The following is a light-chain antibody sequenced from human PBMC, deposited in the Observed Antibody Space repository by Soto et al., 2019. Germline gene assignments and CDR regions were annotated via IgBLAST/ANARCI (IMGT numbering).Light chain of an antibody. CDR1: RSVSSNY. J-gene: IGKJ5*01. Sequence: EIVLTQSPGTLSLSPGERATLSCRASRSVSSNYLAWYQQKPGQAPRLLIYGTSSRATGVPGRFSGSGSGTDFTLTVSRLEPEDCAVYYCQQYDAPPVTFGQGTRLEIK. CDR2: GTS. CDR3: QQYDAPPVT. V-gene: IGKV3-20*01.